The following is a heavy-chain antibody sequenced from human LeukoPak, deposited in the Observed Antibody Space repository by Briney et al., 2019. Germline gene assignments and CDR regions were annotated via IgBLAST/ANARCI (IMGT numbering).Heavy chain of an antibody. J-gene: IGHJ4*02. CDR1: GGSFSGYY. CDR3: ARGTGYPLIG. D-gene: IGHD3-22*01. CDR2: INHSGST. Sequence: SETLSLTCAVYGGSFSGYYWSWIRQPPGKGLEWIGEINHSGSTNYNPSLKSRVTISVDTSKNQFSLKLSSVTAADAAVYYCARGTGYPLIGWGQGTLVTVSS. V-gene: IGHV4-34*01.